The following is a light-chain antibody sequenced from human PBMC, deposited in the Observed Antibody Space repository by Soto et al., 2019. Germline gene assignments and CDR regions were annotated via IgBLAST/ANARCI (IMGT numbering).Light chain of an antibody. Sequence: QSVLTRPASVSGSPGQSFTISCTGTSSDVGAHHSVSWYQQHPGKAPKLIIFDVSNRPSGVSNRFSGSKSGNTASLTISGLHAEDDADYYCSSFTDTGTVMFGGGTQLTVL. CDR2: DVS. CDR1: SSDVGAHHS. CDR3: SSFTDTGTVM. V-gene: IGLV2-14*03. J-gene: IGLJ3*02.